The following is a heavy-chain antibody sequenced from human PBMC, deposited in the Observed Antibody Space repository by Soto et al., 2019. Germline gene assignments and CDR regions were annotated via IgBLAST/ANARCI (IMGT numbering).Heavy chain of an antibody. Sequence: ASVKVSCKASGYTFTSYGISWVRQAPGQGLEWMGWISAYNGNTKYAQKLQGRVTMTTDTSTSTAYMELRSLRSDDSAVYYCARDAAVGLFDYWGQGTLVTVSS. V-gene: IGHV1-18*01. J-gene: IGHJ4*02. D-gene: IGHD1-26*01. CDR1: GYTFTSYG. CDR3: ARDAAVGLFDY. CDR2: ISAYNGNT.